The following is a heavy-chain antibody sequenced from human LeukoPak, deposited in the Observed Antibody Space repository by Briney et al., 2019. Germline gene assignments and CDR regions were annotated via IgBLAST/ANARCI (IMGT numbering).Heavy chain of an antibody. CDR3: ASFGGNSRDEY. J-gene: IGHJ4*02. Sequence: PGGSLRLSCAASGFTFSSYSMSWDRQAPGKGLEWVSGINWNGGSTGYADSVKGRFTISRDNAKSSLYLQMNSLRAEDTALYYCASFGGNSRDEYWGQGTLVTVSS. CDR1: GFTFSSYS. CDR2: INWNGGST. D-gene: IGHD4-23*01. V-gene: IGHV3-20*04.